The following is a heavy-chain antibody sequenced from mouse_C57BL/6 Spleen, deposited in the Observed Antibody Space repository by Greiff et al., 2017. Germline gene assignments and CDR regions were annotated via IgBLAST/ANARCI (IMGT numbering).Heavy chain of an antibody. J-gene: IGHJ2*01. CDR2: ISSGGSYT. V-gene: IGHV5-6*01. D-gene: IGHD2-1*01. Sequence: EVQGVESGGDLVKPGGSLKLSCAASGFTFSSYGMSWVRQTPDKRLEWVATISSGGSYTYYPDSVKGRFTISRDNAKNTLYLQMSSLKSEDTAMYYCARLGNYEGNYFDYWGQGTTLTVSS. CDR1: GFTFSSYG. CDR3: ARLGNYEGNYFDY.